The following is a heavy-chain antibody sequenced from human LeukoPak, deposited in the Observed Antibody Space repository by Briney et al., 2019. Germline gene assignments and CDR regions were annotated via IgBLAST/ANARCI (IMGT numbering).Heavy chain of an antibody. D-gene: IGHD3-3*01. CDR1: GFTVSSNY. J-gene: IGHJ6*01. CDR2: IYSGGST. Sequence: GGSLRLSCAASGFTVSSNYMSWVRQAPGRGLEWVSVIYSGGSTYHADSVKGRFTISRDNSKNTLYLQMNSLRAEDRAVYYCARVPLRLEWNHGMDVWGQGTTVTVSS. V-gene: IGHV3-53*01. CDR3: ARVPLRLEWNHGMDV.